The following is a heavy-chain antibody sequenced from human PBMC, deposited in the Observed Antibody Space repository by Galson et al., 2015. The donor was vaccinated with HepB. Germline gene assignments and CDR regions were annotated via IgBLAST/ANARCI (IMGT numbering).Heavy chain of an antibody. Sequence: SLRLSCAASGFTFSNYWMHWVRQAPGKGLVWVSRVNSDGSGTDYADSVKGRFTISRDTAESTLYLQMNSLRAEDTAVYYCARAAHNPEYSSGWSGVDYWGQGSLVTVSS. CDR2: VNSDGSGT. V-gene: IGHV3-74*01. CDR3: ARAAHNPEYSSGWSGVDY. CDR1: GFTFSNYW. J-gene: IGHJ4*02. D-gene: IGHD6-19*01.